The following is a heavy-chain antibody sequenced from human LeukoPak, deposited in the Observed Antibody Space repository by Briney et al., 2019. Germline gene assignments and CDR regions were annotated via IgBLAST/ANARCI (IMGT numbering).Heavy chain of an antibody. CDR2: MNPNSGNT. J-gene: IGHJ4*02. V-gene: IGHV1-8*01. CDR1: GYTFTSYD. D-gene: IGHD3-22*01. Sequence: ASVKVSCKASGYTFTSYDINWVRQATGQGLEWMGWMNPNSGNTGYAQKFQGRVTITTDESTSTAYMELSSLRSEDTAVYYCARGGDDSSGYYATRFDYWGQGTLVTVSS. CDR3: ARGGDDSSGYYATRFDY.